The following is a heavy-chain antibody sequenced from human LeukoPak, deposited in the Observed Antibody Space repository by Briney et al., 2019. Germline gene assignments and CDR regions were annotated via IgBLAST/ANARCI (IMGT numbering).Heavy chain of an antibody. V-gene: IGHV3-74*01. D-gene: IGHD3-22*01. CDR3: ARDLRPYYYDSSGYYYSFDPPGY. CDR2: INSDGSST. Sequence: GGSLRLSCTASGFTFRNYWMHWVRQALGKGPVWVSRINSDGSSTSYADSVKGRFTISRDDAKNTLYLQMNSLRAEDTAVYYCARDLRPYYYDSSGYYYSFDPPGYWGQGTLVTVSS. J-gene: IGHJ4*02. CDR1: GFTFRNYW.